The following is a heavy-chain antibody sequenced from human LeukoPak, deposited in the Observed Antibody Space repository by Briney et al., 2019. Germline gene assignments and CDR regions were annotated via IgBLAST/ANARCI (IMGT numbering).Heavy chain of an antibody. CDR2: IYYSGST. Sequence: PSQTLSLTCTVPGGSISSGGYYWSWIRQHPGKGLEWIGYIYYSGSTYYNPSLKSRVTISVDTSKNQFSLKLSSVTAADTAVYYCARVVGATSPPIFDYWGQGTLVTVSS. D-gene: IGHD1-26*01. V-gene: IGHV4-31*03. CDR3: ARVVGATSPPIFDY. CDR1: GGSISSGGYY. J-gene: IGHJ4*02.